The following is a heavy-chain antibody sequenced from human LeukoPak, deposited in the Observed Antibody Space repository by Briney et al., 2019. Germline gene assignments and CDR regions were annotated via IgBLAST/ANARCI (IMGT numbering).Heavy chain of an antibody. CDR3: ARGRRYCSSTSCSPNDY. CDR1: GGSISSSSYY. CDR2: IYYSGST. V-gene: IGHV4-39*01. D-gene: IGHD2-2*01. Sequence: PSETLSLTCTVSGGSISSSSYYWGWIRQPPGKGLEWIGSIYYSGSTYYNPSLKSRVTISVDTSKNQFSLKLSSVTAADTAVYYCARGRRYCSSTSCSPNDYWGQGTLVTVSS. J-gene: IGHJ4*02.